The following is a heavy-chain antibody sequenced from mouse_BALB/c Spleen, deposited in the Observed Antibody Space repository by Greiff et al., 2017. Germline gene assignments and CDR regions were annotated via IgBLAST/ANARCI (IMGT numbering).Heavy chain of an antibody. CDR2: ISYDGSN. CDR1: GYSITSGYY. J-gene: IGHJ2*01. D-gene: IGHD2-4*01. Sequence: EVQLQESGPGLVKPSQSLSLTCSVTGYSITSGYYWNWIRQFPGNKLEWMGYISYDGSNNYNPSLKNRISITRDTSKNQFFLKLNSVTTEDTATYYCARGAMISDYWGQGTTLTVSS. V-gene: IGHV3-6*02. CDR3: ARGAMISDY.